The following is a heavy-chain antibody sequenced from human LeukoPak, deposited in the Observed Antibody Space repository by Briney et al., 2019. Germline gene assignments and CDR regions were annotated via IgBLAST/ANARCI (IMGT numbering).Heavy chain of an antibody. D-gene: IGHD1-26*01. CDR2: IYSGGTT. J-gene: IGHJ4*02. V-gene: IGHV3-53*01. Sequence: PGGSLNLPCAASGLTLISNYMSWVRQAPGKGLEWVSTIYSGGTTYYADSVKGRFTISRDTSKNTLYLQMDSLRAEDTAVYYCAREIGGALHFFDYWGQGTLVTVSS. CDR3: AREIGGALHFFDY. CDR1: GLTLISNY.